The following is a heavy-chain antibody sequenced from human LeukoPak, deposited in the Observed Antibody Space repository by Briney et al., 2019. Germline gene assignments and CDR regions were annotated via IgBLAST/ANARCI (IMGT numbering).Heavy chain of an antibody. V-gene: IGHV3-7*01. Sequence: PGGSLRLSCAASGFTFNTYWMSWVRQAPGKGLEWVANIKEDGSETYYVDSVKGRFTISRNNAKNSLYLQMNSLRAEDTAVYYCAREAYRLLPNYWGQGTLVTVSS. CDR3: AREAYRLLPNY. CDR2: IKEDGSET. J-gene: IGHJ4*02. D-gene: IGHD2-2*01. CDR1: GFTFNTYW.